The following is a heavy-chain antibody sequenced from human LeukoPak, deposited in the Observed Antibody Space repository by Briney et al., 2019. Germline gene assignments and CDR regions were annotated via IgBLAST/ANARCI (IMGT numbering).Heavy chain of an antibody. V-gene: IGHV3-7*01. D-gene: IGHD3-3*01. CDR2: IKQDGSEK. J-gene: IGHJ6*04. CDR1: GFTSSNAW. CDR3: AELGITRIGRV. Sequence: PGGSLRLSCAASGFTSSNAWMSWVRQAPGKGLEWVANIKQDGSEKYYVDSVKGRFTISRDNAKNSLYLQMNSLRAEDTAVYYCAELGITRIGRVWDKGTTVTISS.